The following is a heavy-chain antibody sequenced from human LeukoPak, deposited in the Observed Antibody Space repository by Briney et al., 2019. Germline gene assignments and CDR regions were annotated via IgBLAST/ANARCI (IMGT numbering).Heavy chain of an antibody. CDR3: AKDISDVGYSRNDYTGNFDY. CDR2: ISWNSGSI. CDR1: GFTFDDYA. Sequence: GGSLRLSCAASGFTFDDYAMHWVRQAPGKGREWVSGISWNSGSIGYADSVKGRFTISRDNAKNSLYLQMNSLRAEDTALYYCAKDISDVGYSRNDYTGNFDYSGQGTLVTVSS. J-gene: IGHJ4*02. V-gene: IGHV3-9*01. D-gene: IGHD5-12*01.